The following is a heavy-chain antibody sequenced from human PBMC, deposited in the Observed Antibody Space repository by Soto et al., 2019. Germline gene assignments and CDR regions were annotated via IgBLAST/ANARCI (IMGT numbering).Heavy chain of an antibody. Sequence: PXXTLSLPFTVSGGSISSYYWRWILQPPGKGLEWIGYIYYSGSTNYNPSLKSRVTISVDTSKNQFSLKLNSMTDADTAVYYCARHNYGSGSTYFDYWGQGTLVTVSS. CDR1: GGSISSYY. CDR2: IYYSGST. V-gene: IGHV4-59*08. J-gene: IGHJ4*02. D-gene: IGHD3-10*01. CDR3: ARHNYGSGSTYFDY.